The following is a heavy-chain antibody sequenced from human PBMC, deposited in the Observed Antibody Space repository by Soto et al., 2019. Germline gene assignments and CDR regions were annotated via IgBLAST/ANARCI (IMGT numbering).Heavy chain of an antibody. D-gene: IGHD3-10*01. J-gene: IGHJ5*02. CDR2: IYHSGST. V-gene: IGHV4-30-2*01. Sequence: SETLSLTCAVSGGSISSGGYSWSWIRQPPGKGLEWIGYIYHSGSTYYNPSLKSRVTISVDRSKNQFSLKLSSVTAADTAVYYCARGGEYYGSGSYYNENWFDPWGQGTLVSVSS. CDR3: ARGGEYYGSGSYYNENWFDP. CDR1: GGSISSGGYS.